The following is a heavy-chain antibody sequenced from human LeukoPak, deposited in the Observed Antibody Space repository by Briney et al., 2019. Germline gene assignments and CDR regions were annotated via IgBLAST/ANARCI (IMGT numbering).Heavy chain of an antibody. CDR1: GFTFSSYA. CDR3: AKGGVYYDSSGYFY. V-gene: IGHV3-23*01. D-gene: IGHD3-22*01. J-gene: IGHJ4*02. Sequence: GGSLRLSCVASGFTFSSYAMSWVRQAPGKGLEWVSAISGSGGSTYYADSVKGRFTISRDNSKNTLYVQMNSPRAEDTAVYYCAKGGVYYDSSGYFYWGQGTLVTASS. CDR2: ISGSGGST.